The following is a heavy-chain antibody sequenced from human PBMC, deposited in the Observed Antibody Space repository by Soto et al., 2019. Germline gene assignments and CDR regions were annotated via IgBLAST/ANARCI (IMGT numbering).Heavy chain of an antibody. V-gene: IGHV5-51*01. CDR1: GQAFTSFC. CDR2: IYPGDSYT. J-gene: IGHJ3*02. CDR3: AKQADRGALEI. Sequence: VESLMIYCNRSGQAFTSFCVVWVLQMPGRGLEWMGKIYPGDSYTRYTPPFQCQVTISADKSTNTAYLQWHSLQASDTALYYCAKQADRGALEIWGQGTKFTVSS. D-gene: IGHD3-22*01.